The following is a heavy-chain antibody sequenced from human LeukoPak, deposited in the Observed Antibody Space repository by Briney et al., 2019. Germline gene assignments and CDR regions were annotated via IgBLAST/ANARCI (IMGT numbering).Heavy chain of an antibody. D-gene: IGHD3-22*01. CDR3: ARARDYYYDSSGYPSYYYYYMDV. Sequence: SETLSLTCTVSGGSISSSSCYWGWIRQPPGKGLEWIGSIYYSGSTYYNPSLKSRVTISVDTSKNQFSLKLSSVTAADTAVYYCARARDYYYDSSGYPSYYYYYMDVWGKGTTVIVS. V-gene: IGHV4-39*07. CDR2: IYYSGST. J-gene: IGHJ6*03. CDR1: GGSISSSSCY.